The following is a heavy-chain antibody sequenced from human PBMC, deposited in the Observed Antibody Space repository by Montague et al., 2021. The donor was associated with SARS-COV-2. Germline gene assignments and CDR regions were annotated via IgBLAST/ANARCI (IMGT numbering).Heavy chain of an antibody. D-gene: IGHD2-2*01. CDR1: GGSISSYY. J-gene: IGHJ5*02. V-gene: IGHV4-4*07. CDR2: IYTSGST. CDR3: ARDVGVPLAPPYSWFDP. Sequence: SETLSLTCSVSGGSISSYYWSWIRQPAGKGLEWIGRIYTSGSTNFNPSLKSRVTMSVDTSKNQFALKLSSVTAADTAVYYCARDVGVPLAPPYSWFDPWGQPALATVSS.